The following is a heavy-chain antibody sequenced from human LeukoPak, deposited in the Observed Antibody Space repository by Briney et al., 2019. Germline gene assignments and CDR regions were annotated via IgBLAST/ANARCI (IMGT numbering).Heavy chain of an antibody. D-gene: IGHD3-22*01. CDR1: GRSISSYS. Sequence: SETLSLTCTVSGRSISSYSCNWIRQPAGKGLEWIGRNYTSGSTNYKPSLKSRVTMSVDTSKNQFSLKLSSVTAADTAIYYCARASSGSYYYFDYWGQGTLVTVSS. CDR2: NYTSGST. V-gene: IGHV4-4*07. J-gene: IGHJ4*02. CDR3: ARASSGSYYYFDY.